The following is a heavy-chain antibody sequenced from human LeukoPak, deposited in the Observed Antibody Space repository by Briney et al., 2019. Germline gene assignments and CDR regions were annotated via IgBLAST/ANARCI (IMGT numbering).Heavy chain of an antibody. J-gene: IGHJ6*02. V-gene: IGHV4-59*12. D-gene: IGHD6-19*01. Sequence: SETLSLTCSVSGGSLSTYYWTWTRQPPGKGLEWIGYIHQSGATEFNPSLKSRVTMSLGTSRNQFSLRMSTVTAADTAVYYCSREQYIFDGSGWFGMDVWGHGNTVTVSS. CDR2: IHQSGAT. CDR3: SREQYIFDGSGWFGMDV. CDR1: GGSLSTYY.